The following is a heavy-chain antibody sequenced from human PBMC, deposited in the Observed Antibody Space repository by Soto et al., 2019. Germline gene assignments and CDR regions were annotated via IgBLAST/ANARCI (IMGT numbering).Heavy chain of an antibody. CDR1: VFTFSSYS. CDR2: ISSSSGYI. D-gene: IGHD1-26*01. CDR3: AARIVGATNDAFDI. Sequence: LRLSFAASVFTFSSYSMNWVRQAPGKGLEWVSSISSSSGYIYYADSVKGRFTISRDNAKKSLYLQMNSLRAEDTAVYYCAARIVGATNDAFDIWGQGTMVTVSS. V-gene: IGHV3-21*01. J-gene: IGHJ3*02.